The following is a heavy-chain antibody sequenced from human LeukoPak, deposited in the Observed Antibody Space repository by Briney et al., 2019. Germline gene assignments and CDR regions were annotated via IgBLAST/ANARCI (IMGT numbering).Heavy chain of an antibody. J-gene: IGHJ3*02. CDR1: GFTFSSYA. CDR2: ISYDGSNK. V-gene: IGHV3-30-3*01. CDR3: ARDLGYCSSTSCYDDAFDI. Sequence: GGSLRLSCAASGFTFSSYAMHWVRQAPGKGLEWVAVISYDGSNKYYADSVKGRFTISRDNSKNTLYLQMNSLRAEDTAVYYCARDLGYCSSTSCYDDAFDIWGQGTMVTVSS. D-gene: IGHD2-2*01.